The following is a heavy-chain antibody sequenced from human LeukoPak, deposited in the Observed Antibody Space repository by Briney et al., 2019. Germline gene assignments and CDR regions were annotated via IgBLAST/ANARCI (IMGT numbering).Heavy chain of an antibody. Sequence: GGSLRLSCAASGFTVSSIYMSWVRQAPGKGLQWVSLIYSGGGTYYADSVKGRFTISRDNSKNTLYLQINSLRAEDTAVYYCAREGSSGFVGYWGQGTLVTVSS. V-gene: IGHV3-53*01. D-gene: IGHD6-19*01. CDR2: IYSGGGT. CDR1: GFTVSSIY. J-gene: IGHJ4*02. CDR3: AREGSSGFVGY.